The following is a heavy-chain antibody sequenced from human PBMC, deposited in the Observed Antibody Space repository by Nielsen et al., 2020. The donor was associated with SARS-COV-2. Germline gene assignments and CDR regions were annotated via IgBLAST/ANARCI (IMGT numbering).Heavy chain of an antibody. CDR1: GGSFSSYY. CDR2: IHHSGST. CDR3: ARGDGFGVSDY. D-gene: IGHD3-3*01. V-gene: IGHV4-59*12. Sequence: SETLSLTCSVSGGSFSSYYWSWLRQSPGKGLEWIGYIHHSGSTNYNPSLKSRVTISVDTSKNQFSLKLSSVTAADTAVYYCARGDGFGVSDYWGQGTLVTVSS. J-gene: IGHJ4*02.